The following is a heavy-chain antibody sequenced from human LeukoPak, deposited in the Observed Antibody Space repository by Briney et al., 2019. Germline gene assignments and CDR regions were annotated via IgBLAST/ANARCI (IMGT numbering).Heavy chain of an antibody. CDR3: AKGEYSYGYYYFDY. CDR2: ISGDGGST. CDR1: GFTFDDYA. V-gene: IGHV3-43*02. Sequence: GESLKISCAASGFTFDDYAMHWVRQAPGKGLEWVSLISGDGGSTYYADSVKGRFTISRDNSKNSLYLQMNSLRTEDTALYYCAKGEYSYGYYYFDYWGQGTLVTVSS. D-gene: IGHD5-18*01. J-gene: IGHJ4*02.